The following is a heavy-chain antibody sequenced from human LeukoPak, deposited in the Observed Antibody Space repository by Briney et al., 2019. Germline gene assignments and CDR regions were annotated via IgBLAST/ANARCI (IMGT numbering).Heavy chain of an antibody. CDR2: IFSSGST. CDR3: ARASHWDQLHYFDY. CDR1: GGSISSSSYY. Sequence: SETLSLTCTVSGGSISSSSYYWSWIRQSPEKGLEWIGYIFSSGSTSYNPSLKSRVTISLDTSKNQFSLKLSSVTAADTAVYYCARASHWDQLHYFDYWGQGTLVTVSS. V-gene: IGHV4-61*05. D-gene: IGHD4-23*01. J-gene: IGHJ4*02.